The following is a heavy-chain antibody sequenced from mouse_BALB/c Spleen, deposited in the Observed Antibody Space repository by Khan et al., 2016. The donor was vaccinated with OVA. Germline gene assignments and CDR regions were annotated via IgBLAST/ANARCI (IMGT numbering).Heavy chain of an antibody. V-gene: IGHV1S132*01. D-gene: IGHD1-1*01. CDR1: GYTFTSYW. J-gene: IGHJ4*01. Sequence: VQLQESGAELVRPGASVKLSCKTSGYTFTSYWIHWVKQRPGQGLAWIARIYPGTGSTYYNEKFKGKATLTADKSSSTAYMQLSSLNSKASPVYICARSDYISTYAMDYWGQGPPVPVSS. CDR2: IYPGTGST. CDR3: ARSDYISTYAMDY.